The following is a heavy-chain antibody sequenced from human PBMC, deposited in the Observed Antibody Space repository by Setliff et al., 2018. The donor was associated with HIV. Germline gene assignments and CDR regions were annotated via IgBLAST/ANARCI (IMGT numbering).Heavy chain of an antibody. V-gene: IGHV4-31*03. CDR3: ARNYDSSEPRYFQH. J-gene: IGHJ1*01. D-gene: IGHD3-22*01. CDR1: GGSISSGGYY. CDR2: IYYSGST. Sequence: SETLSLTCTVSGGSISSGGYYWSWIRQHPGKALEWIGYIYYSGSTYYNPSLKSRVTISVDTSKNQFSLKLRSVTAADTAMYYCARNYDSSEPRYFQHWGQGTLVTVSS.